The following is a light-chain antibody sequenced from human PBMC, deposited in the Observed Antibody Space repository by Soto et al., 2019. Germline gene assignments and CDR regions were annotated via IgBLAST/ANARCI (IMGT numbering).Light chain of an antibody. Sequence: QSVLTQPPSASGTPGQRVTISCSGSSSNIGSNTVNWYQQLPGTAPQLLIYSNNQRPSGVPDRFSGSKSGTSASLAISRLQSEEEADYYCAAWDDSLGTVFGGGNKVTVL. J-gene: IGLJ3*02. CDR2: SNN. CDR3: AAWDDSLGTV. V-gene: IGLV1-44*01. CDR1: SSNIGSNT.